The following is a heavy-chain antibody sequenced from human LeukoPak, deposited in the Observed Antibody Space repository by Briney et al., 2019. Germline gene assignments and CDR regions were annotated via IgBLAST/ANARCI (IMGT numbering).Heavy chain of an antibody. D-gene: IGHD6-13*01. J-gene: IGHJ4*02. CDR1: GFTVSSYA. Sequence: GGSLRLSCAASGFTVSSYAMSWVRQAPGKGLEWVSAISGSGGSTYCADSVKGRFTISRDNSKNTLYLQMSSLRAEDTAIYYCAKSRSTYSSSSSFDYWGQGTLVTVSS. CDR3: AKSRSTYSSSSSFDY. CDR2: ISGSGGST. V-gene: IGHV3-23*01.